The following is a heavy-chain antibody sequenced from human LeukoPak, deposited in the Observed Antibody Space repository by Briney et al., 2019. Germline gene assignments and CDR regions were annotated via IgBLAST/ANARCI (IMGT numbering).Heavy chain of an antibody. CDR2: INWNSNSI. J-gene: IGHJ3*01. V-gene: IGHV3-9*03. Sequence: GGSLRLSCAASGFTFDDYAMHWVRQAPGKGLEWVSGINWNSNSIGYADSVKGRFTISRDNAKNALYLQMNSLRAEDMALYYCAKSSVSRSWLLDAFDGWGQGTMVTVSS. CDR1: GFTFDDYA. CDR3: AKSSVSRSWLLDAFDG. D-gene: IGHD5/OR15-5a*01.